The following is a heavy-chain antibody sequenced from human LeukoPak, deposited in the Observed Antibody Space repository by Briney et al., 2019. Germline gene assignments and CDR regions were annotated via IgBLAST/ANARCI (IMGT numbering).Heavy chain of an antibody. Sequence: SVKVSCKASGGTFSSYAISWVRQAPGQGLEWMGGIIPIFGTANYAQKFQGRVTITADKSTSTAYMEVSRLTSDDTAVYYCARDLAVITPSSWLDPWGQGTLVTVSS. J-gene: IGHJ5*02. CDR3: ARDLAVITPSSWLDP. CDR2: IIPIFGTA. V-gene: IGHV1-69*06. CDR1: GGTFSSYA. D-gene: IGHD4-23*01.